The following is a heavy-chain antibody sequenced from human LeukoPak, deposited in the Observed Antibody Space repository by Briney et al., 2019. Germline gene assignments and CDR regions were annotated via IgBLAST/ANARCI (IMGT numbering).Heavy chain of an antibody. CDR1: GFTFSSYS. CDR2: ISSSSSYI. J-gene: IGHJ4*02. CDR3: AREGFGDSSGYYSLDY. Sequence: GGSLRLSCAASGFTFSSYSMNWVRQAPGKGLEWVSSISSSSSYIYYADSVKGRFTISRDNAKNSLYLQMNSLRAEDTAVYYCAREGFGDSSGYYSLDYWGQGTLVTDSS. D-gene: IGHD3-22*01. V-gene: IGHV3-21*01.